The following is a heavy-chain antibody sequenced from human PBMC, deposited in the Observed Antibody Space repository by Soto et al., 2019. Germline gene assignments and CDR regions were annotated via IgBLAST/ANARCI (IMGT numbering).Heavy chain of an antibody. D-gene: IGHD3-22*01. CDR2: IYYSGST. CDR1: GGSISSGGYD. Sequence: PSETLSLTCTVSGGSISSGGYDWSWIRQHPGKGLEWIGYIYYSGSTYYNPSLKSRVTISVDTSKNQFSLKLSSVTAADTAVYYCARVGSSDYDSSGYTIDAFDIWGQGTMVTVSS. CDR3: ARVGSSDYDSSGYTIDAFDI. V-gene: IGHV4-31*03. J-gene: IGHJ3*02.